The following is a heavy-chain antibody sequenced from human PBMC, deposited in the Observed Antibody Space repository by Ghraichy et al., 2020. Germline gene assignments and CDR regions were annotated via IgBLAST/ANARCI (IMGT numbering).Heavy chain of an antibody. J-gene: IGHJ4*02. CDR2: ISWNSGSI. CDR1: GFTFDDYA. Sequence: GGSLRLSCAASGFTFDDYAMHWVRQAPGKGLEWVSGISWNSGSIGYADSVKGRFTISRDNAKNSLYLQMNSLRAEDTALYYCAKAELPYSSSFVYYFDYWGQGTLVTVSS. V-gene: IGHV3-9*01. CDR3: AKAELPYSSSFVYYFDY. D-gene: IGHD6-13*01.